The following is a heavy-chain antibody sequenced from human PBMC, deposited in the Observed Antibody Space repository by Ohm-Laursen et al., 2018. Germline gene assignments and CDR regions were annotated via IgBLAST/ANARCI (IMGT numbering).Heavy chain of an antibody. D-gene: IGHD2-15*01. CDR3: IRRYCSGGSCYSDY. J-gene: IGHJ4*02. Sequence: SLRLSCTASGFTFSGSGMHWVRQASGKGLEWVGRIRSKANSYATAYAASVKGRFTISRDDSKNTAYLQMNSLKTEDTAVYYCIRRYCSGGSCYSDYWGQGTLVTVSS. V-gene: IGHV3-73*01. CDR2: IRSKANSYAT. CDR1: GFTFSGSG.